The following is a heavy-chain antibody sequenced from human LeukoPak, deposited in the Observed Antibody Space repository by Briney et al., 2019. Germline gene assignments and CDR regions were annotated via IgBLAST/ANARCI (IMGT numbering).Heavy chain of an antibody. CDR1: GFTFGSYG. CDR3: ARYCSGVSCPFDF. J-gene: IGHJ4*02. D-gene: IGHD2-15*01. Sequence: PGGSLRLSCAASGFTFGSYGMHWVRQAPGKGLEWVAFIRFDGSNKYYADSVKGRFTISRDNSKNTLHLQMNSLRGEDTAMYYCARYCSGVSCPFDFWGQGTLVTVSS. V-gene: IGHV3-30*02. CDR2: IRFDGSNK.